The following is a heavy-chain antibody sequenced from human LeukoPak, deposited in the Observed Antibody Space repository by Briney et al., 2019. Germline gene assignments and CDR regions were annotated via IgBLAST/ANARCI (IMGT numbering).Heavy chain of an antibody. Sequence: PGGSLRLSCAASGFTFSSYWMSWVRQAPGKGLEWVANIKQDGSEKYYVDSVKGRFTISRDNAKNSLYLQMNSLRAEDTAVYYCARLSGGYQDRAAFDIWGQGTMVTVSS. CDR3: ARLSGGYQDRAAFDI. CDR1: GFTFSSYW. CDR2: IKQDGSEK. J-gene: IGHJ3*02. V-gene: IGHV3-7*01. D-gene: IGHD5-12*01.